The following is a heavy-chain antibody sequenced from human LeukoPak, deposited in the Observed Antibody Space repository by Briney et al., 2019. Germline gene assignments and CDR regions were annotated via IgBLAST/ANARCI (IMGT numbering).Heavy chain of an antibody. J-gene: IGHJ4*02. V-gene: IGHV3-30*18. CDR1: GFTFSSYG. D-gene: IGHD3-16*01. Sequence: PGGSLRLSCAASGFTFSSYGMHWVRQAPGKGLEWVAVISYDGSNKYYADSVKGRFTISRDNSKNTLYLQMNSLRAEDTAVYYCAKDLEGGGSWPDPFDYWGQGTLVTVSS. CDR3: AKDLEGGGSWPDPFDY. CDR2: ISYDGSNK.